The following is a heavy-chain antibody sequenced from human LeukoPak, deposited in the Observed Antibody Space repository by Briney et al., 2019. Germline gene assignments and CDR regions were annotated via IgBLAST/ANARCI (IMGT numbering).Heavy chain of an antibody. V-gene: IGHV3-30-3*01. CDR2: ISYDGSNK. J-gene: IGHJ4*02. CDR3: ARDGIAVAGRGAFDY. D-gene: IGHD6-19*01. CDR1: GFTFSSYA. Sequence: GGSLRLSCAASGFTFSSYAMHWVRQAPGKGLEWVAVISYDGSNKYYADSVKGRFTISRDNSKNTLYLQMNSLRAEDTAVYYCARDGIAVAGRGAFDYWGQGTLVTVSS.